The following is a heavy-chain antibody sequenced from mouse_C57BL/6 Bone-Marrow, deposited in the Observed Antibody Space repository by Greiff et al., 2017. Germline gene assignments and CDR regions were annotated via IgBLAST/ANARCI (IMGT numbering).Heavy chain of an antibody. D-gene: IGHD2-3*01. J-gene: IGHJ2*01. Sequence: VMLVESGPGLVAPSQSLSITCTVSGFSLTSYGVSWVRQPPGKGLEWLGVIWGDGSTTYHSALISSLSISKDNSKSQVFLKLNSLQTDGTATYYGAKERGGYCVYFDYWGQGTTLTVSS. CDR3: AKERGGYCVYFDY. V-gene: IGHV2-3*01. CDR2: IWGDGST. CDR1: GFSLTSYG.